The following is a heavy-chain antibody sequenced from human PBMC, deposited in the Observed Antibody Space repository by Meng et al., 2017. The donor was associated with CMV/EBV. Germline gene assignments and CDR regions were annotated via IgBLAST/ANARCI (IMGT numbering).Heavy chain of an antibody. D-gene: IGHD3-3*01. V-gene: IGHV3-74*01. Sequence: GGSLRLSCAASGFTFSSYWMHWVRQAPGKGLVWVSRINSDGSSTSYADSVKGRFTISRDNAKNTLYLQMNSLRAEDTAVYYCASNYDLNYYYYYGMGVWGQGTTVTASS. CDR3: ASNYDLNYYYYYGMGV. CDR2: INSDGSST. CDR1: GFTFSSYW. J-gene: IGHJ6*02.